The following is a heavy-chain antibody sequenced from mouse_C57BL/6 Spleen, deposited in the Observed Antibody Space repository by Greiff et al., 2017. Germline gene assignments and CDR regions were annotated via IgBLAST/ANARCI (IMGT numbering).Heavy chain of an antibody. CDR1: GYTFTSYW. D-gene: IGHD1-1*01. J-gene: IGHJ4*01. CDR3: ARSSYYGSSYGYAMDY. Sequence: QVQLQQSGAELVMPGASVKLSCKASGYTFTSYWMHWVKQRPGQGLEWIGEIDPSDSYTNYNQKFKGKSTLTVDKSSSTAYMQLSSLTSEDSAVYYCARSSYYGSSYGYAMDYWGQGTSVTVSS. CDR2: IDPSDSYT. V-gene: IGHV1-69*01.